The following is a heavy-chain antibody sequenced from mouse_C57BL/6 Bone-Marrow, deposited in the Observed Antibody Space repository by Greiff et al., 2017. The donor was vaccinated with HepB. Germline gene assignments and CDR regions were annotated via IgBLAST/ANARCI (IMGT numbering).Heavy chain of an antibody. CDR1: GFTFSSYG. D-gene: IGHD1-1*01. V-gene: IGHV5-6*01. Sequence: EVQLQQSGGDLVKPGGSLKLSCAASGFTFSSYGMSWVRQTPDKRLEWVATISSGGSYTYYPDSVKGRFTISRDNAKNTLYLQMSSLKSEDTAMYYCARSYYYGSFPDYWGQGTTLTVSS. CDR2: ISSGGSYT. J-gene: IGHJ2*01. CDR3: ARSYYYGSFPDY.